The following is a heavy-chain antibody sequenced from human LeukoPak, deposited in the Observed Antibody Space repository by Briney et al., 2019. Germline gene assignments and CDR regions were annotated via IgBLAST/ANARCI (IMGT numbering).Heavy chain of an antibody. V-gene: IGHV4-59*08. Sequence: SETLSLTCTVSSGSISSDYWSWIRQHPGKGLEWIGYIHYSGATNYSPSLNSRVTISVDTSKNQFSLNLRSVTAADTAVCYCATLRGSSSAVFDYWGQGTLVTVSS. CDR1: SGSISSDY. CDR2: IHYSGAT. CDR3: ATLRGSSSAVFDY. D-gene: IGHD2-2*01. J-gene: IGHJ4*02.